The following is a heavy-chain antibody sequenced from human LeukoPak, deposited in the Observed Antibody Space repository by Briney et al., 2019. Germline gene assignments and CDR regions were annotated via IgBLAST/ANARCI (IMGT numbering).Heavy chain of an antibody. CDR2: SEGDDSTT. CDR1: GFTIGRYW. Sequence: GGSLRLSCAASGFTIGRYWMHWVRQAPGKELVWVSRSEGDDSTTTYADSVKGRFTVSRDTAKNTLYLQMNSLRVEDTAVYYCAKLDWLDPWGQGTLVTVSP. CDR3: AKLDWLDP. V-gene: IGHV3-74*03. J-gene: IGHJ5*02.